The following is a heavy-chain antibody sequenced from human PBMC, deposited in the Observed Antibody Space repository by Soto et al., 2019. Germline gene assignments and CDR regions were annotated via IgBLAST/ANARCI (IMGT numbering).Heavy chain of an antibody. J-gene: IGHJ5*02. CDR1: GFTFSNYA. D-gene: IGHD5-18*01. V-gene: IGHV3-23*01. Sequence: GGSLRLSCAASGFTFSNYAMNWVRQAPGKGLEWVSALSGSGGSTYYADSVKGRFTISRDNSKNTLFLQMNNLRAEDTAVYYCAKKSPGMVSWFDPWGQGTMVTVSS. CDR2: LSGSGGST. CDR3: AKKSPGMVSWFDP.